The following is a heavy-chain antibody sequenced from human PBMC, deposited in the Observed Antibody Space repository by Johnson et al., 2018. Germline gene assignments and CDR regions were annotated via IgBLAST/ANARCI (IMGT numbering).Heavy chain of an antibody. CDR1: GFTFDDYA. D-gene: IGHD6-13*01. Sequence: VQLVESGGGLVQPGRSLRLSCAASGFTFDDYAMHWVRQAPGKGLEWVSGISWNSGSIGYADSVKGRFTNSRDNAKNSLYLQMNSLRAEDTALYSCAKAMYYSSSWHDAFDIWGQGTMVTVSS. CDR3: AKAMYYSSSWHDAFDI. J-gene: IGHJ3*02. CDR2: ISWNSGSI. V-gene: IGHV3-9*01.